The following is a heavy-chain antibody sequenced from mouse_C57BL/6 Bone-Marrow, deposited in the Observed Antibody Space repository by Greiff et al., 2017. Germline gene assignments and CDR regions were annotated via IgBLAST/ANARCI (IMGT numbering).Heavy chain of an antibody. J-gene: IGHJ2*01. CDR1: GYTFTEYT. CDR2: FYPGSGSL. CDR3: ARHKTSLYYYGSSYRYFDY. Sequence: QVQLKESGAELVKPGASVKLSCKASGYTFTEYTIHWVKQRSGQGLAWIGWFYPGSGSLKYHEKFKDKAPLTADKSSSTVYRELRRLTSEDSAVYFCARHKTSLYYYGSSYRYFDYWGQGTTLTVSS. D-gene: IGHD1-1*01. V-gene: IGHV1-62-2*01.